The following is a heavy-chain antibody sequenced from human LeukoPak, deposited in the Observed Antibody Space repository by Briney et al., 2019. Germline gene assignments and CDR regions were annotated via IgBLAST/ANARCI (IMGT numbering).Heavy chain of an antibody. CDR2: IYYSGST. CDR3: ARDRGGSFYSDAFDI. D-gene: IGHD3-22*01. J-gene: IGHJ3*02. CDR1: GGSISSSSYY. V-gene: IGHV4-39*07. Sequence: PSETLSLTCTVSGGSISSSSYYWGWIRQPPGKGLEWIGSIYYSGSTYYNPSLKSRVTISVDTSKNQFSLKLSSVTAADTAVYYCARDRGGSFYSDAFDIWGQGTMVTVSS.